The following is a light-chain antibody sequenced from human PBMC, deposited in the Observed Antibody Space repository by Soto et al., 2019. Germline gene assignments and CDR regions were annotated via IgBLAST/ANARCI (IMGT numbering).Light chain of an antibody. CDR3: MQATHYRPYT. J-gene: IGKJ2*01. CDR2: KVS. V-gene: IGKV2-24*01. CDR1: QSREYSDGNTY. Sequence: VMTQTPLSSPVPLGQPASISCRSSQSREYSDGNTYLNWLHQRPGQPPRLLIYKVSHRFSGVPDRFSGSGAGTDFTLTISRVEAEDVGIDYCMQATHYRPYTFGRGTKLEIK.